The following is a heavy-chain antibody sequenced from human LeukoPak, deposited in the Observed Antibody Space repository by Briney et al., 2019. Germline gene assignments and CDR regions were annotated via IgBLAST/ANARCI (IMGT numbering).Heavy chain of an antibody. CDR3: ARENSGWSSLYYFDY. J-gene: IGHJ4*02. V-gene: IGHV4-39*07. CDR2: VYYSGST. CDR1: GGSISSSSYY. Sequence: SETLSLTCDVSGGSISSSSYYWGWIRQPPGKGLEWIGSVYYSGSTYYNPSLKSRVTISVDTSKNQFSLKLSSVTAADTAVYYCARENSGWSSLYYFDYWGQGTLVTVSS. D-gene: IGHD6-19*01.